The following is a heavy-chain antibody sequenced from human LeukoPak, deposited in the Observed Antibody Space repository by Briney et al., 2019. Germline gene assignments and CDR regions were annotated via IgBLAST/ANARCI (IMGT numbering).Heavy chain of an antibody. CDR3: ATSPGYGDYGYFDY. Sequence: ASVKVSCKVSGYTLTELSMHWVRQAPGKGLEWMGGFDPEDGETIYAQKFQGRVTMTEDASTDTAYMELSSLRSEDTAVYYCATSPGYGDYGYFDYWGQGTLVTVSS. V-gene: IGHV1-24*01. CDR1: GYTLTELS. CDR2: FDPEDGET. J-gene: IGHJ4*02. D-gene: IGHD4-17*01.